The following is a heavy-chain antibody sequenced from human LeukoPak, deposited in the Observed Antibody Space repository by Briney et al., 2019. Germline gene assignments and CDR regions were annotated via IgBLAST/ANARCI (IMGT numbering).Heavy chain of an antibody. CDR1: GFTFSTYA. V-gene: IGHV3-23*01. D-gene: IGHD3-22*01. J-gene: IGHJ4*02. CDR3: ATMDYDYDSSGYYRY. Sequence: GGSLRLSCAASGFTFSTYAVSWVRQAPGKGLEWVSGISGSDTSTDYTDSVKGRFTIFRDNSKNTLYLQMNSLRAEDTAVYYCATMDYDYDSSGYYRYWGQGTLVTVSS. CDR2: ISGSDTST.